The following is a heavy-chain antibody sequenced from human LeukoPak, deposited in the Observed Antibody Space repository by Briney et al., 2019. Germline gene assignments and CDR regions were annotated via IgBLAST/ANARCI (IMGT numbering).Heavy chain of an antibody. J-gene: IGHJ3*02. V-gene: IGHV4-59*08. CDR1: GGSISSYY. Sequence: PSETLSLTCTVSGGSISSYYWSWIRQPPGKGLEWVGYIYYSGSTNYSPSLKSRVTISVDTSKNQFSLKLSSVTAADTAVHYCARGLGEYAFDIWGQGTMVTVSS. D-gene: IGHD3-16*01. CDR3: ARGLGEYAFDI. CDR2: IYYSGST.